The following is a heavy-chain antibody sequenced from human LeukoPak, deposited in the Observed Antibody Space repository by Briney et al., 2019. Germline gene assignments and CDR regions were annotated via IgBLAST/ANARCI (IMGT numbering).Heavy chain of an antibody. CDR2: ISDTGGST. CDR3: AKAALGIYTQHDD. V-gene: IGHV3-23*01. D-gene: IGHD1-14*01. Sequence: GGSLRLSCAASGFTFNNYAMSWVRQTPGKGVEWVSAISDTGGSTYYADSVKGRFTISRDNSKNTLLLQMNSLRAEDTAVYYCAKAALGIYTQHDDWGQGTLVTVSS. CDR1: GFTFNNYA. J-gene: IGHJ4*02.